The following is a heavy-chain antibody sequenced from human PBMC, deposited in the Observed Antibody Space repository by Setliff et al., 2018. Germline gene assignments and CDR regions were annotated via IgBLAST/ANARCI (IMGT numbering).Heavy chain of an antibody. J-gene: IGHJ4*02. D-gene: IGHD2-2*01. V-gene: IGHV1-24*01. CDR2: FDPEDGET. Sequence: WASVKVSCKVSGYTLTELSMHWVRQAPGKGLEWMGGFDPEDGETIYAQKFQGRVTMTEDTSTDTAYMELSSLRSEDTAVYYCATYAVVVPAALYSSSWAFDYWGQGTLVTVS. CDR3: ATYAVVVPAALYSSSWAFDY. CDR1: GYTLTELS.